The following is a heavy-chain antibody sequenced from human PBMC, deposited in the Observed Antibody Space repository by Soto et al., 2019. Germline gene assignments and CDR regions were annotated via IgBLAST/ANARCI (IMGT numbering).Heavy chain of an antibody. CDR1: GYDFNTNW. V-gene: IGHV5-51*01. D-gene: IGHD2-2*01. Sequence: PGESLKICCRGSGYDFNTNWFGWVRQLPGKGLEWVGIMYPGDSDTRYNPSLQGHVTLSADVTVSTAFLQWRSLKTSDTGMYFCARLPRDCNKTSCYYADHWGHGTQVTVSS. CDR2: MYPGDSDT. J-gene: IGHJ4*01. CDR3: ARLPRDCNKTSCYYADH.